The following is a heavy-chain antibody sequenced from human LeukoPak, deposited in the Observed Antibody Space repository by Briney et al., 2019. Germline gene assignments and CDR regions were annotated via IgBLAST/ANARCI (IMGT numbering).Heavy chain of an antibody. J-gene: IGHJ4*02. CDR3: ARSSGTGTFSY. D-gene: IGHD6-25*01. V-gene: IGHV4-39*02. CDR2: VYYGRSP. CDR1: GDSISRSTYY. Sequence: ASGTLSLTCTVSGDSISRSTYYWAWIRQPPGKGLEWIGSVYYGRSPYFNPSLESRATISVDTSKNHFSLKMSSVTAADTAVYYCARSSGTGTFSYWGQGTLVTVSS.